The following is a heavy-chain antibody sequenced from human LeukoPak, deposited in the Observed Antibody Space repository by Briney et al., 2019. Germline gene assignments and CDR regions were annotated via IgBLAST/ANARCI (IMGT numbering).Heavy chain of an antibody. CDR2: ISSSTRRI. Sequence: GGSLRLSCTASGFNFSSYSLNWVRQAPGKGLEWVSYISSSTRRIYYADSVKGRFTISRDSAKNSLYLQMDSLRDEDTTMYYCAREFPPYCSSTSCYPDHWGQGTLVTVAS. D-gene: IGHD2-2*01. CDR3: AREFPPYCSSTSCYPDH. CDR1: GFNFSSYS. V-gene: IGHV3-48*02. J-gene: IGHJ5*02.